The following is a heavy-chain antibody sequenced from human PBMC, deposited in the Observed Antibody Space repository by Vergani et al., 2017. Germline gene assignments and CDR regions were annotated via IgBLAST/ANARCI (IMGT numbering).Heavy chain of an antibody. CDR1: GFTFTSYG. V-gene: IGHV1-18*04. CDR2: ISAYNGNT. Sequence: VQLLESGGGLVQPGGSLRLSCAASGFTFTSYGISWVRQAPGQGLEWMGWISAYNGNTNYAQKLQGRVTMTTDTSTSTAYMELRSLRSDDTAVYYCARDKAAAGTKGPSGTWGQGTLVTVSS. CDR3: ARDKAAAGTKGPSGT. J-gene: IGHJ4*02. D-gene: IGHD6-13*01.